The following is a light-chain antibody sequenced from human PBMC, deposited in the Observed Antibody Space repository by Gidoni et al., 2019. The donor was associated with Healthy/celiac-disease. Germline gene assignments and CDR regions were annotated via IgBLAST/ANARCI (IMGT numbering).Light chain of an antibody. V-gene: IGLV3-25*02. CDR1: ALPKQY. Sequence: SYELTQPPSVSVSQGQTARITCSGDALPKQYAYWYQQKPGQAPVLGIYKDSERPSGIPERFSGSSSGTTVTLTISGVQAEDEADYYCQSADSSGTFAVFGGGTKLTVL. CDR3: QSADSSGTFAV. CDR2: KDS. J-gene: IGLJ3*02.